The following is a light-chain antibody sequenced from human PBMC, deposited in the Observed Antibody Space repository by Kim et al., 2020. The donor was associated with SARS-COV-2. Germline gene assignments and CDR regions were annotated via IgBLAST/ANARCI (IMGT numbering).Light chain of an antibody. CDR2: GAS. Sequence: TRERATLSSRTSYSLKSDYMTLYQQNPGQTPRLLSSGASTRATGIPDRFSGSGSGTDFTLTINRLEPEDFAVYYCQFYGSSPRWTFGQGTKVNIK. V-gene: IGKV3-20*01. CDR3: QFYGSSPRWT. J-gene: IGKJ1*01. CDR1: YSLKSDY.